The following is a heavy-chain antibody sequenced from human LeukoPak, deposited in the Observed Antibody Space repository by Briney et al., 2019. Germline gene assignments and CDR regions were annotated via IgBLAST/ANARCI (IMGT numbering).Heavy chain of an antibody. CDR2: ISGSGGST. D-gene: IGHD3-9*01. J-gene: IGHJ4*02. Sequence: GGSLRLSCAASGFTFSSYAMSWVRQAPGKGLEWVSAISGSGGSTYYADSVKGRFTISRDNSKNTLYLQMNSLRAEDTAVYYCAKDRPADWYRPSVFDYWGQGTLVTVSS. V-gene: IGHV3-23*01. CDR3: AKDRPADWYRPSVFDY. CDR1: GFTFSSYA.